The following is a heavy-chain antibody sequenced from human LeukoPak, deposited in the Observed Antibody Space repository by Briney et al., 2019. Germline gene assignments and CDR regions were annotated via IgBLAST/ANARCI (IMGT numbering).Heavy chain of an antibody. CDR1: GGSISSSSYY. J-gene: IGHJ4*02. D-gene: IGHD5-12*01. Sequence: SETLSLTCTVSGGSISSSSYYWGWIRQPPGKGLEWIGSIYYSGSTYYNPSLKSRVTISVDTSKNQFSLKLSSVTAADTAVYYCARHYVATDIDYWGQGTLVTVSS. CDR3: ARHYVATDIDY. V-gene: IGHV4-39*01. CDR2: IYYSGST.